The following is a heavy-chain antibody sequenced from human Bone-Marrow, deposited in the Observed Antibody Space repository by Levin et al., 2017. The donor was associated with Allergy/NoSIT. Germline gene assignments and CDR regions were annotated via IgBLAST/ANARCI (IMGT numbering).Heavy chain of an antibody. V-gene: IGHV3-30*18. CDR3: AKDLAAAAGGY. CDR2: ISYDGSNK. CDR1: GFTFSSYG. Sequence: GESLKISCAASGFTFSSYGMHWVRQAPGKGLEWVAVISYDGSNKYYADSVKGRFTISRDNSKNTLYLQMNSLRAEDTAVYYCAKDLAAAAGGYWGQGTLVTVSS. J-gene: IGHJ4*02. D-gene: IGHD6-13*01.